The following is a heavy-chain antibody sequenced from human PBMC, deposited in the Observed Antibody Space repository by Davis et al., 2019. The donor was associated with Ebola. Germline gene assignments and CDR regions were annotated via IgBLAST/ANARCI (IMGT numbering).Heavy chain of an antibody. CDR3: ARGSSGTYYDFWSGYYPPPFDY. CDR2: ISYDGSNK. J-gene: IGHJ4*02. V-gene: IGHV3-30*07. CDR1: GFTFSSYA. Sequence: PGGSLRLSCAASGFTFSSYAMHWVRQAPGKGLEWVAVISYDGSNKYYADSVKGRFTISRDNSKNTLYLQMNSLRAEDTAVYYCARGSSGTYYDFWSGYYPPPFDYWGQGTLFTVSS. D-gene: IGHD3-3*01.